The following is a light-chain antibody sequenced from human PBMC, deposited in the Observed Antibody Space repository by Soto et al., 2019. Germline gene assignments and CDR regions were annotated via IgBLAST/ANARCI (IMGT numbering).Light chain of an antibody. J-gene: IGLJ3*02. V-gene: IGLV8-61*01. CDR1: SDSVSTSYY. CDR2: STN. CDR3: VLYMGSGFWV. Sequence: QTVVTQEPSFSVSPGGTVTLTCGLTSDSVSTSYYASWYQQHPGQTPRMLIYSTNTRSSGVPDRFSGSILGNKAALTITGAQADDESDYYCVLYMGSGFWVFGGGTKLTVL.